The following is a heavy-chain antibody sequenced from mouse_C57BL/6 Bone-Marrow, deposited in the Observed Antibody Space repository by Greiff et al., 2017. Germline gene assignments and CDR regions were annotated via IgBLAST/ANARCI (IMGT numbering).Heavy chain of an antibody. CDR1: GYTFTSYD. V-gene: IGHV1-85*01. Sequence: QVQLQQSGPELVKPGASVKLSCKASGYTFTSYDINWVKQRPGQGLEWIGWIYPRAGSTKYNEKFKGKATLTVDTSSSTAYMELPSLTSEDSAVYFCARGASFAYWGQGTLVTVSA. D-gene: IGHD3-1*01. J-gene: IGHJ3*01. CDR2: IYPRAGST. CDR3: ARGASFAY.